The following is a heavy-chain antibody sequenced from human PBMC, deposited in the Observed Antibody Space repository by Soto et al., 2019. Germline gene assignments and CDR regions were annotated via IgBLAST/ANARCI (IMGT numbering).Heavy chain of an antibody. CDR1: GYTFTSYG. CDR2: ISGKTGKT. V-gene: IGHV1-18*04. CDR3: ARVPREIIIAGIDV. D-gene: IGHD3-10*01. J-gene: IGHJ6*02. Sequence: QVQLVQSGGEVKKPGASVQVSCKTSGYTFTSYGISWVRQAPGQGLEWMGWISGKTGKTNYAQKFQGRVTITTDTFTSTSYIDLRSLRSDDPAVYYCARVPREIIIAGIDVWGQGTTVTVSS.